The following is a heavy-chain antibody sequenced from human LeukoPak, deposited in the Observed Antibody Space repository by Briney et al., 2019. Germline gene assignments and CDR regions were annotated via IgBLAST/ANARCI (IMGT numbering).Heavy chain of an antibody. CDR2: INPSGGRT. V-gene: IGHV1-46*01. CDR3: ARVPGEGGYDSEYMDV. Sequence: GASVKVSCKASGYTFTNYHMHWVRQAPGQGLEWMGVINPSGGRTNYAQKLQGRVTMTRDMSTSTVYMELSSLRSEDTAVYYCARVPGEGGYDSEYMDVWGKGTTVTISS. CDR1: GYTFTNYH. D-gene: IGHD5-12*01. J-gene: IGHJ6*03.